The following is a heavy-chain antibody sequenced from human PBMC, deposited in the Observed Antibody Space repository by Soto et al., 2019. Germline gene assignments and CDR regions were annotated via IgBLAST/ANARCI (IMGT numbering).Heavy chain of an antibody. V-gene: IGHV4-59*01. CDR1: GVSISSYY. CDR2: IYYSGST. D-gene: IGHD4-17*01. Sequence: SETLSLTCPVSGVSISSYYLSLIRQPPGKGLEWIGYIYYSGSTNYNPSLKSRVTISVDTSKNQFSLKLSSVTAADTAVYYCARGSTVVTLYYYYGMDVWGQGTTVTVSS. CDR3: ARGSTVVTLYYYYGMDV. J-gene: IGHJ6*02.